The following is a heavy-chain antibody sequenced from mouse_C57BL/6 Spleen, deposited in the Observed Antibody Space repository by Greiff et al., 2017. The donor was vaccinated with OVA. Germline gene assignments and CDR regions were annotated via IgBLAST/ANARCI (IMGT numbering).Heavy chain of an antibody. CDR2: IDPSDSYT. J-gene: IGHJ2*01. V-gene: IGHV1-50*01. CDR1: GYTFTSYW. CDR3: ARKAPISSYYYGRSYFDY. Sequence: QVQLQQPGAELVKPGASVKLSCKASGYTFTSYWMQWVKQRPGQGLEWIGEIDPSDSYTNYNQKFKGKATLTVDTSSSTAYMQLSSLTSEDSAVYYCARKAPISSYYYGRSYFDYGGQGTTLTVSS. D-gene: IGHD1-1*01.